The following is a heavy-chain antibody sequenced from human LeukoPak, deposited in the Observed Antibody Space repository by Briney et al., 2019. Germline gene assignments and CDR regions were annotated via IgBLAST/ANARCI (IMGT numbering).Heavy chain of an antibody. J-gene: IGHJ4*02. D-gene: IGHD6-6*01. V-gene: IGHV3-21*01. Sequence: GGSLRLSCAASGFTFCSYGMHWVRQAPGKGLELVSSISSSSSYIYYADSVKGRFTISRDNAKNSLYLQMNSLRAEDTAVYYCARDEQLGGVQNFDYWGQGTLVTVSS. CDR3: ARDEQLGGVQNFDY. CDR2: ISSSSSYI. CDR1: GFTFCSYG.